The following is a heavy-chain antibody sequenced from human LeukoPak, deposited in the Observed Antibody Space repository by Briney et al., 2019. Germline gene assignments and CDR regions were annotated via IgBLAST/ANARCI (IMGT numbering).Heavy chain of an antibody. CDR2: ISGSGGST. CDR1: GFTFSSYA. D-gene: IGHD3-10*01. J-gene: IGHJ5*02. V-gene: IGHV3-23*01. CDR3: AKSSGGSGSRRRKNWFAP. Sequence: GGSLRLSCAASGFTFSSYAMSWVRQAPGKGLEWVSAISGSGGSTYYADSVKGRFTISRDNSKNTLYLQMNSLRAEDTAVYYCAKSSGGSGSRRRKNWFAPWGQGTLVTVSS.